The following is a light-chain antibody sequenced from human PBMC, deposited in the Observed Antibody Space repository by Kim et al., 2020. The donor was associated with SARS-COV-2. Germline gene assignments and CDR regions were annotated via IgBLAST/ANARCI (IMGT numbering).Light chain of an antibody. Sequence: SYELTQPPSVSVSPGQTARITCSGDRLGDKYACWYQQKPGQSPVLVIYQDSKRPSGIPERFSGSNSGNTATLTISGTQAMDEAVYYCQAWDSSTGVFGGGTQLTVL. V-gene: IGLV3-1*01. CDR1: RLGDKY. J-gene: IGLJ2*01. CDR2: QDS. CDR3: QAWDSSTGV.